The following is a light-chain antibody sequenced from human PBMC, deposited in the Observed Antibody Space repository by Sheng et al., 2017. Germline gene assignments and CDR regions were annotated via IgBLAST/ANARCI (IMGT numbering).Light chain of an antibody. CDR2: LGS. CDR3: MQSLHNPYT. CDR1: QSLLHSNAYNY. Sequence: DVVMTQSPLSLPVTPGEPASISCRSSQSLLHSNAYNYLDWYLQKPGQSPQLLIYLGSNRASGVPDRFSGSASATDFTLKISRVEAEDVGVYYCMQSLHNPYTFGQGTKLEI. V-gene: IGKV2-28*01. J-gene: IGKJ2*01.